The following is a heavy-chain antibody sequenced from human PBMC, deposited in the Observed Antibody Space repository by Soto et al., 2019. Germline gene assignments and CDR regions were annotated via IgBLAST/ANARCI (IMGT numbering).Heavy chain of an antibody. Sequence: QVQPVESGGGVVQPGRSLRLSCEASGFTFSSYGMHWVRQAPGKGLEWVAVIWSDGNNKYYGDSVKGRFTISRDNSKNTLFLQLNSLRVDDTAVYYCARDRPQYSFNAMDVWGQGTTVTVSS. V-gene: IGHV3-33*01. J-gene: IGHJ6*02. CDR3: ARDRPQYSFNAMDV. D-gene: IGHD4-4*01. CDR2: IWSDGNNK. CDR1: GFTFSSYG.